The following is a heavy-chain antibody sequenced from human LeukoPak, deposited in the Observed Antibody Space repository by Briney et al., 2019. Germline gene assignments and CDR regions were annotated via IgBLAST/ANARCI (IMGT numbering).Heavy chain of an antibody. CDR3: ARLYGYLDY. CDR2: IYYSGST. J-gene: IGHJ4*02. V-gene: IGHV4-59*01. D-gene: IGHD3-16*02. CDR1: GGSLSSYY. Sequence: SETLSLTCTVSGGSLSSYYWSWIRQPPGKGLEWIGYIYYSGSTNYNPSLKSRVTISVDTSKNQFSLKLSSVTAADTAVYYCARLYGYLDYWGQGTLVTVSS.